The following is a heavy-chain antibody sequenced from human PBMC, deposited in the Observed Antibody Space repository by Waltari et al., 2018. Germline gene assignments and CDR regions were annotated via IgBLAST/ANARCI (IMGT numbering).Heavy chain of an antibody. V-gene: IGHV4-4*07. Sequence: QVQLQESGPGLVKPSETLSLTCTVSGGSISSYYWSWIRQPAGKGLEWIGRIYTSGSTNYNPSLKSPVTMSVDTSKNQFSLKLSSVTAADTAVYYCARGFRGSYYGAASHAFDIWGQGTMVTVSS. CDR3: ARGFRGSYYGAASHAFDI. CDR2: IYTSGST. J-gene: IGHJ3*02. CDR1: GGSISSYY. D-gene: IGHD1-26*01.